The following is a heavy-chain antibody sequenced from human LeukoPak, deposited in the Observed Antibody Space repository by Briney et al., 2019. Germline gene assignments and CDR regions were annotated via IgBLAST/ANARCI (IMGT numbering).Heavy chain of an antibody. CDR1: GFTFSSYG. D-gene: IGHD2-2*01. J-gene: IGHJ4*02. Sequence: GGSLRLSCAASGFTFSSYGMHWVRQAPGKGLEWVTFMRSDGSNKYYADSVKGRFTISRDNSMNTLYLQMNSLRAEDTAVYYCAKDSSEEGFDYWGQGTLVTVSS. CDR2: MRSDGSNK. V-gene: IGHV3-30*02. CDR3: AKDSSEEGFDY.